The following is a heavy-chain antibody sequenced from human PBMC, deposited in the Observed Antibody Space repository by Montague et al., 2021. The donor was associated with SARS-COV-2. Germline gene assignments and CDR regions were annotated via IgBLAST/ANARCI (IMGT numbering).Heavy chain of an antibody. J-gene: IGHJ4*02. CDR2: IYYSGST. V-gene: IGHV4-59*01. CDR1: GGSISSYY. D-gene: IGHD2-15*01. CDR3: ARVGFGYCSGGSCYRAFDY. Sequence: SETLSLTCTVSGGSISSYYWSWIRRPPGKRLEWIGYIYYSGSTNYNPSLKSRVTISVDTSKNQFSLKLSSATAADTAAYYCARVGFGYCSGGSCYRAFDYWGQGTLVTVSS.